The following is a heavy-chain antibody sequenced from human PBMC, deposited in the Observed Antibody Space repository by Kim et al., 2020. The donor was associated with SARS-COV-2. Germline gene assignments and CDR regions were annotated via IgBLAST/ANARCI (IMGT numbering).Heavy chain of an antibody. V-gene: IGHV3-21*01. CDR1: GFTFSSYS. J-gene: IGHJ4*02. Sequence: GGSLRLSCAASGFTFSSYSMIWVRQAPGGGLEWVSSISTTGNYIYTADSLKGRLTISRDNTKTSLFLQMNSLIPDETAVYDCARSVGQGDSGTGCYFDSWGQGTLVTVSS. D-gene: IGHD3-10*01. CDR2: ISTTGNYI. CDR3: ARSVGQGDSGTGCYFDS.